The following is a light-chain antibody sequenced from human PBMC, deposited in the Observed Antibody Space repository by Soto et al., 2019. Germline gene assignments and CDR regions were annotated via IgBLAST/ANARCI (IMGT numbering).Light chain of an antibody. CDR1: QSVYNN. Sequence: EIVMTQSPATLSVSPGERATLSCRASQSVYNNLAWYQQKPGQAPRLLIYGASTRATGIPARFSGSGSGTEFTLTISSLQSEDFEVYFCQQYNKWPRTFGQGTKVDIK. CDR3: QQYNKWPRT. CDR2: GAS. V-gene: IGKV3-15*01. J-gene: IGKJ1*01.